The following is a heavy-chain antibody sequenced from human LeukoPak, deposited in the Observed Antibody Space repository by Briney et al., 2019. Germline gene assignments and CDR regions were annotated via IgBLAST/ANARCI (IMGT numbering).Heavy chain of an antibody. J-gene: IGHJ6*02. CDR3: ASEAGGDYGDYDIHYGMDV. V-gene: IGHV1-2*02. Sequence: GASVRVSCKASGYTFTGYYMHWVRQAPGQGLEWMGWINPNSGGTNYAQKFQGRVTMTRDMSINTAYMELSRLRSDDTAVYYCASEAGGDYGDYDIHYGMDVWGQGTTVTVSS. CDR1: GYTFTGYY. CDR2: INPNSGGT. D-gene: IGHD4-17*01.